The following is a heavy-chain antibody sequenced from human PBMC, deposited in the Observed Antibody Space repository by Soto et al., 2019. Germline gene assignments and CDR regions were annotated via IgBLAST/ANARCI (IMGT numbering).Heavy chain of an antibody. CDR3: AKGSSDELELLDYYFDY. J-gene: IGHJ4*02. V-gene: IGHV3-23*01. CDR1: GFTFSSNA. Sequence: GGSLRLSCVASGFTFSSNAMSWVRQAPGKGLEWVSSISGSGGSTYYADSVKGRFTISRDNSKNTLYLQMNSLRAEDTAVYYCAKGSSDELELLDYYFDYWGQGTLVTVSS. D-gene: IGHD1-7*01. CDR2: ISGSGGST.